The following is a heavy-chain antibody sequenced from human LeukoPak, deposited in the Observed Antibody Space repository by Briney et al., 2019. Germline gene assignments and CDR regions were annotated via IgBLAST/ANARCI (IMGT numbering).Heavy chain of an antibody. CDR1: GYTFTSYD. J-gene: IGHJ3*02. Sequence: ASVKVSCKASGYTFTSYDINWVRQATGQGLEWMGWMNPNSGNTGYAQKFQGRVTITADESTSTAYMELSSLRSEDTAVYYCARGDRYCSSTSCTDAFDIWGQGTMVTVSS. CDR3: ARGDRYCSSTSCTDAFDI. D-gene: IGHD2-2*01. V-gene: IGHV1-8*01. CDR2: MNPNSGNT.